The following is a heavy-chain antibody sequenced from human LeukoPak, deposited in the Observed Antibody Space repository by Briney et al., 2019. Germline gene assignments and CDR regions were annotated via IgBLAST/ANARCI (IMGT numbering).Heavy chain of an antibody. CDR1: GGPISSSSYY. J-gene: IGHJ6*03. CDR3: ARGSPYSSSWEFYYYYYYMDV. D-gene: IGHD6-13*01. Sequence: SETLSLTCTVSGGPISSSSYYWGWIRQPPGKGLEWIGYIYYSGSTNYNPSLKSRVTISVDTSKNQFPLKLSSVTAADTAVYYCARGSPYSSSWEFYYYYYYMDVWGKGTTVTISS. CDR2: IYYSGST. V-gene: IGHV4-61*05.